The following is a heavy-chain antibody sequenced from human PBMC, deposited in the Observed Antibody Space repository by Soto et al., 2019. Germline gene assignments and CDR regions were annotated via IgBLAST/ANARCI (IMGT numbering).Heavy chain of an antibody. D-gene: IGHD2-21*02. J-gene: IGHJ6*02. CDR1: GFTFSSYA. Sequence: QVQLVESGGGVVQPGRSLRLSCAASGFTFSSYAMHWVRQAPGKGLEWVAVVSYDGRNKYYVDSVKGRFTISRDNSKNTLHLQMNSLRTEDTAVYYCARETDGMDVWGQGTTVTVSS. CDR2: VSYDGRNK. CDR3: ARETDGMDV. V-gene: IGHV3-30*04.